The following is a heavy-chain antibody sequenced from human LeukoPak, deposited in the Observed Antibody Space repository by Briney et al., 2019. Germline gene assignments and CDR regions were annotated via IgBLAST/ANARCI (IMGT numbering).Heavy chain of an antibody. V-gene: IGHV3-48*03. D-gene: IGHD3-22*01. CDR3: ARAHVSGYTHFDY. J-gene: IGHJ4*02. Sequence: GGSLRLSCAASGFTFSSYETNWVRQAPGKGLEWVSYISSSGSTIYYADSVKGRFTISRDNAKNSLYLQMNSLRAEDTAVYYYARAHVSGYTHFDYWGQGTLVTVSS. CDR2: ISSSGSTI. CDR1: GFTFSSYE.